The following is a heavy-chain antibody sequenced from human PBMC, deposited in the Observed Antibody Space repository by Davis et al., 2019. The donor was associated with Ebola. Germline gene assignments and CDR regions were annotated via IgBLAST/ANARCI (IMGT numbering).Heavy chain of an antibody. CDR3: ARGGITMMVVPRDYYYGLDV. D-gene: IGHD3-22*01. CDR1: GYSFTAFY. J-gene: IGHJ6*02. CDR2: INPNSGAT. V-gene: IGHV1-2*06. Sequence: AASVKVSCKASGYSFTAFYIHWVRRAPGQRLEWMGRINPNSGATNFAQKFQARVTMTRDTSIRTAYMELSRLTSDDTAVYFCARGGITMMVVPRDYYYGLDVWGQGTTVTVSS.